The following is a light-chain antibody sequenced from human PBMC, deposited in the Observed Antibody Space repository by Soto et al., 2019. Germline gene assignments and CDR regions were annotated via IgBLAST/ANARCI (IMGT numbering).Light chain of an antibody. J-gene: IGKJ1*01. V-gene: IGKV1-5*03. CDR2: KAS. CDR3: QLLGT. Sequence: DIQMTQSPSTLSASVGDRVTITCRASQSISSWLAWYQQKPGKAPKLLIYKASSLESGVPSRFSGSGSGTEFTLTISSLQPYDFETYYCQLLGTFGQGTKVEIK. CDR1: QSISSW.